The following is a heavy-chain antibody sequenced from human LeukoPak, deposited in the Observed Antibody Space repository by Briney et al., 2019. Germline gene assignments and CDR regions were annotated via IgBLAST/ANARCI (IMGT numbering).Heavy chain of an antibody. CDR2: INHSGST. D-gene: IGHD2-2*01. J-gene: IGHJ4*02. Sequence: PSETLSLTCAVYGGSFSGYYWSWIRQPPGKGLEWIGEINHSGSTNYNPSLKSRVTISVDTSENQFSLKLSSVTAADTAVYYCARGVSSTSLDYWGQGTLVTVSS. V-gene: IGHV4-34*01. CDR1: GGSFSGYY. CDR3: ARGVSSTSLDY.